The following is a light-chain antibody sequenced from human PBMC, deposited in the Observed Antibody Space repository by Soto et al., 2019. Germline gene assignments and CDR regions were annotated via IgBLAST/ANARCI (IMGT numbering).Light chain of an antibody. J-gene: IGLJ2*01. CDR2: DVS. Sequence: QSALTQPASVSGSPGQSITISCTGTSSDVGGYNYVSWYQQHPGKAPKLMIYDVSNRPSGVSNRFSGSKSGNTASLTISGLPAEDDADYYCSSYTSSSARVVFGGGTKLTVL. V-gene: IGLV2-14*01. CDR1: SSDVGGYNY. CDR3: SSYTSSSARVV.